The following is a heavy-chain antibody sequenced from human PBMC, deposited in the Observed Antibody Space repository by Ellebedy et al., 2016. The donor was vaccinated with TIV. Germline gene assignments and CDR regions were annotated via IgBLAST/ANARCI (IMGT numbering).Heavy chain of an antibody. CDR3: ARGIAGDGKYYFDY. Sequence: MPSETLSLTCTVSGGSISSYYWSWIRQPPGKGLEWIGYISYSGSTNYNPSLKSRVTISVDTSKNRFSLKLSSVTAADTAVYYCARGIAGDGKYYFDYWGQGTLVTVSS. CDR2: ISYSGST. V-gene: IGHV4-59*01. CDR1: GGSISSYY. J-gene: IGHJ4*02. D-gene: IGHD3-10*01.